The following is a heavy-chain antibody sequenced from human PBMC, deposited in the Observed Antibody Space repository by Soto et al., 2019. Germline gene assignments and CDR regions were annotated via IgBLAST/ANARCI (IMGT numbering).Heavy chain of an antibody. J-gene: IGHJ6*02. CDR2: IIPIFGTA. Sequence: ASVKVSCKASGGTFSSYAISWVRQAPGQGLEWMGGIIPIFGTANYAQKFQGRVTITADESTSTAYMELSSLRSEDTAVYYCASRRHCSSTSCYHYYYYYGMDVWGQGTTVTVSS. CDR1: GGTFSSYA. D-gene: IGHD2-2*01. CDR3: ASRRHCSSTSCYHYYYYYGMDV. V-gene: IGHV1-69*13.